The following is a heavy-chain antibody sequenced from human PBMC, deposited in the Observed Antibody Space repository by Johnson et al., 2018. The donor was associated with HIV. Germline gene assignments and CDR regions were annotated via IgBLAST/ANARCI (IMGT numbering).Heavy chain of an antibody. CDR2: IYSGGST. V-gene: IGHV3-53*01. Sequence: VQLVESGGGLIQPGGSLRLSCAASGFTVSSNYMSWVRQAPGKGLEWVSVIYSGGSTSYADSVKGRFTISRDNSNNTLYLQMNSLKPEDTAVYFCARDIARRGGAAFDIWGQGTMVTVSS. CDR1: GFTVSSNY. D-gene: IGHD6-13*01. CDR3: ARDIARRGGAAFDI. J-gene: IGHJ3*02.